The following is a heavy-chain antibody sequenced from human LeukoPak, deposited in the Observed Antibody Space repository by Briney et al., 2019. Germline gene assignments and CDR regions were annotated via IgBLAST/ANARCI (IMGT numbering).Heavy chain of an antibody. Sequence: ASVKVSCKASGYTFTSYATHWVRQAPGQRLEWMGWINAGNGNTKYSQKLQGRVTITRDTSATTAYMELSSLRSEDTAVYYCARDHSSSWYFDYWGQGTLVTVSS. D-gene: IGHD6-13*01. CDR1: GYTFTSYA. CDR2: INAGNGNT. V-gene: IGHV1-3*01. CDR3: ARDHSSSWYFDY. J-gene: IGHJ4*02.